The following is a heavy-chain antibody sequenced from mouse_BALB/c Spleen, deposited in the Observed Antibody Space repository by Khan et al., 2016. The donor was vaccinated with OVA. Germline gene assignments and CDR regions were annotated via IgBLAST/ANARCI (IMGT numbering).Heavy chain of an antibody. V-gene: IGHV2-6-1*01. D-gene: IGHD2-10*01. J-gene: IGHJ4*01. Sequence: VQLVESGPGLVAPSQSLSITCTISGFSLTNYGVHWVRQPPGKGLEWLVVIWSDGRTTYNSALKSRLTISKDNSKSQVFLKMNSLQTDDTAMYFCARQPYYHYNIMDYWGQGTLVTVSS. CDR3: ARQPYYHYNIMDY. CDR1: GFSLTNYG. CDR2: IWSDGRT.